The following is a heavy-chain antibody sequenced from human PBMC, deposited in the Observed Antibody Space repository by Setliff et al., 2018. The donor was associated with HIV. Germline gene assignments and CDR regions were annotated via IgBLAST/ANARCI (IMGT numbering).Heavy chain of an antibody. D-gene: IGHD3-3*01. V-gene: IGHV1-3*01. CDR1: GYTFTSYA. Sequence: GASVKVSCKASGYTFTSYAMHWVRQAPGQRLQWMGWINVGSGDTKFSQKFQGRVTITRDTSASTAYMELSSLRSEDTAVYYCAGDHGNGRAYNFWSGYYSFDYWGQGTLVTVSS. CDR3: AGDHGNGRAYNFWSGYYSFDY. CDR2: INVGSGDT. J-gene: IGHJ4*02.